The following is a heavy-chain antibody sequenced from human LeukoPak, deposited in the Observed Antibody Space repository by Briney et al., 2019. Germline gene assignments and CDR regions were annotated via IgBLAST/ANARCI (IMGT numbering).Heavy chain of an antibody. CDR1: GYSFTGSY. CDR3: ARYIGGSGWC. D-gene: IGHD3-16*01. V-gene: IGHV1-2*06. Sequence: ASVKVSCKTSGYSFTGSYVHWVRQAPGQGLEWMGRIDVNSGDTYLAQKFQGRVTLTRDTSISTDYLELSSLNSDDSAVYYCARYIGGSGWCWGQGALVTVSS. J-gene: IGHJ4*02. CDR2: IDVNSGDT.